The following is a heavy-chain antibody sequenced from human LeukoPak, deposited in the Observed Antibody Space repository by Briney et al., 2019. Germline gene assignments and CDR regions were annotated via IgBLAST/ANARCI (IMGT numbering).Heavy chain of an antibody. CDR1: GFTFSNYW. CDR3: ARTMVRGVIDAFDI. CDR2: IKQDGSKF. D-gene: IGHD3-10*01. V-gene: IGHV3-7*01. Sequence: GGSLRLSCAASGFTFSNYWLTWVRQAPGKGLEWVANIKQDGSKFSYVDSVKGRFTISRDNAKNSLYLQMNSLGVEDTAVYYCARTMVRGVIDAFDIWGQGTMVTVSS. J-gene: IGHJ3*02.